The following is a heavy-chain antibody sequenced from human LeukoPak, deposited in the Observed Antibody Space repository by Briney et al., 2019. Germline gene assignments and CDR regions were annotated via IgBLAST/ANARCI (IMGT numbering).Heavy chain of an antibody. J-gene: IGHJ4*02. V-gene: IGHV4-59*08. Sequence: SETLSLTCAVSGGSITNYYWSWIRQSPGEGLEWIGFIYYNGNTNYNPSLKSRVTISVDTSKNQFSLKLSSVTAADTAVYYCARVRMKYGDYVDYFDYWGQGTLVTVSS. CDR3: ARVRMKYGDYVDYFDY. CDR1: GGSITNYY. D-gene: IGHD4-17*01. CDR2: IYYNGNT.